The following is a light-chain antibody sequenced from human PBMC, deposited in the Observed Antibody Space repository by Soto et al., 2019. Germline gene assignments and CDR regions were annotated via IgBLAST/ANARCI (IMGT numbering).Light chain of an antibody. CDR3: SSYTSSSTLVV. V-gene: IGLV2-14*01. CDR1: SSDVGGYNY. CDR2: DVS. J-gene: IGLJ2*01. Sequence: QSAVTQPASVSGSPGQSITISCTGTSSDVGGYNYVSWYQQHPGKAPKLMIYDVSNRPSGVSNRFSGSKSGNTASLTISGLQAEDEAEYYCSSYTSSSTLVVFGGGTKLTVL.